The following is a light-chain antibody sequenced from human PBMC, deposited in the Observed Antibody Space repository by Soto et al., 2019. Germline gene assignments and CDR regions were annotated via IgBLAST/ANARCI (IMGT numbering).Light chain of an antibody. CDR3: ASFTTSSTRV. CDR1: TSDIGTYNY. Sequence: QPALTQPASVSGSPGQSITVSCTGTTSDIGTYNYVSWYQQHPGKAPKLIIYEVNNRPSGVSNRFSGSKSANTASLTISGLQAEDEADYYCASFTTSSTRVFGTGTKLTVL. J-gene: IGLJ1*01. CDR2: EVN. V-gene: IGLV2-14*01.